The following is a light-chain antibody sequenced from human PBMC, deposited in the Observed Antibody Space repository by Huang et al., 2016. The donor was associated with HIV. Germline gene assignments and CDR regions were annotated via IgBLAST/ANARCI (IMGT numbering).Light chain of an antibody. CDR1: QSVTKY. CDR3: QQSSSPPPT. CDR2: GAS. J-gene: IGKJ3*01. Sequence: DIQMTQSPSSLSASVGDRVTITCRATQSVTKYLNWYQQKPGKAPKLLIYGASSLQTGVPSMFSGSGSVTDFTLTISSLQPEDFATYYCQQSSSPPPTFGPGTKVDIK. V-gene: IGKV1-39*01.